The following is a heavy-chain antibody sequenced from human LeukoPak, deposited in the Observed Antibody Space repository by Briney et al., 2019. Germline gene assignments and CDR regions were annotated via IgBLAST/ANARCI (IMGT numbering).Heavy chain of an antibody. CDR1: GFTFSDYY. J-gene: IGHJ6*02. V-gene: IGHV3-11*01. Sequence: GGSLRLFCAASGFTFSDYYMSWIRQAPGKGLEWVSYISSSGSTIYYADSVKGRFTISRDNAKNSLYLQMNSLRAEDTAVYYCARGPTVTSSYYYYGMDVWGQGTTVTVSS. CDR3: ARGPTVTSSYYYYGMDV. CDR2: ISSSGSTI. D-gene: IGHD4-11*01.